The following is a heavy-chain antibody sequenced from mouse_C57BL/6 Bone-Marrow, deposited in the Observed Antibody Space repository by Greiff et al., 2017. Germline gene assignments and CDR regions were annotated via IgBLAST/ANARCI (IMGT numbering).Heavy chain of an antibody. CDR2: ISSGSSTI. D-gene: IGHD1-1*01. Sequence: EVQLVESGGGLVKPGGSLKLSCAASGFTFSDYGMHWVRQAPEKGLEWVAYISSGSSTIYYAATVKGRFTISRDNAKNTLFLQMTSLRSEDTAMYYCARGTSFITTVVNAYWGQGTLVTVSA. CDR1: GFTFSDYG. CDR3: ARGTSFITTVVNAY. J-gene: IGHJ3*01. V-gene: IGHV5-17*01.